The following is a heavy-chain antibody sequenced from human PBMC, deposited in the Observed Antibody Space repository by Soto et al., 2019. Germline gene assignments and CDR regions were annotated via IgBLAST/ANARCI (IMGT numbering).Heavy chain of an antibody. D-gene: IGHD3-22*01. CDR3: ARDVGDYYDSSGYSYGMDV. J-gene: IGHJ6*02. V-gene: IGHV3-21*01. Sequence: GGSLRLSCAASGFTFSSYAMSWVRQAPGKGLEWVSSISSSSSYIYYADPVKGRFTISSDNAKNSLYLQMNSLRAEDTAVYYCARDVGDYYDSSGYSYGMDVWGQGTTVTVAS. CDR1: GFTFSSYA. CDR2: ISSSSSYI.